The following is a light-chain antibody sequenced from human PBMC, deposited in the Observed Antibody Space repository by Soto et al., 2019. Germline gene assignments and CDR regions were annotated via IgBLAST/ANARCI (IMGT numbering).Light chain of an antibody. CDR2: AAS. CDR3: QQSYSTPT. CDR1: QSISSY. Sequence: DIQMTQSPSSLSASVGDRVTITCRASQSISSYLNWYQQKPGKAPKLLIYAASSLQSGVPSRFSGSGSGTDFTLTISSLQPEDFATYYCQQSYSTPTFGQGTKVKIK. V-gene: IGKV1-39*01. J-gene: IGKJ1*01.